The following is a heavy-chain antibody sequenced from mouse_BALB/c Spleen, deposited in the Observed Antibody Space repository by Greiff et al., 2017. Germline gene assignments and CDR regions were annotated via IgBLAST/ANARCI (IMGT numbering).Heavy chain of an antibody. CDR2: INSNGGST. Sequence: EVQLVESGGGLVQPGGSLKLSCAASGFTFSSYGMSWVRQTPDKRLELVATINSNGGSTYYPDSVKGRFTISRDNAKNTLYLQMSSLKSEDTAMYYCAREEFITRYFDYWGQGTTLTVSS. J-gene: IGHJ2*01. CDR3: AREEFITRYFDY. D-gene: IGHD1-1*01. CDR1: GFTFSSYG. V-gene: IGHV5-6-3*01.